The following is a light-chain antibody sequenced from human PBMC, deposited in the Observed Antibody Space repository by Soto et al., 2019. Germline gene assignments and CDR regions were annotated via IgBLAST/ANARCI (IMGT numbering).Light chain of an antibody. CDR2: DAS. V-gene: IGKV1-5*01. CDR3: QQYNSYSGT. J-gene: IGKJ1*01. CDR1: QSISSW. Sequence: IQMTQSPSTLSAYVRDRVTITCRASQSISSWLAWYQQKPGKAPKLLIYDASSLESGVPSRFSGSGSGTEFTLTISSLQPDDFATYYCQQYNSYSGTFGQGSKVDI.